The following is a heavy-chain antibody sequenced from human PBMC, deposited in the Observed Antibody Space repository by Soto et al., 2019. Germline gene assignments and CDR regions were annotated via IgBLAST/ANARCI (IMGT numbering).Heavy chain of an antibody. CDR1: GGTFSSYS. CDR2: IIPIFGTA. Sequence: GASVKVSCKASGGTFSSYSISWVRQAPGQGLEWMGGIIPIFGTANYAQKFQGRVTITADESTSTAYMELSSLRSEDTAVYYCARDRGTIFGEFYYYYYGMDVWGQGTTVTVSS. D-gene: IGHD3-3*01. CDR3: ARDRGTIFGEFYYYYYGMDV. V-gene: IGHV1-69*13. J-gene: IGHJ6*02.